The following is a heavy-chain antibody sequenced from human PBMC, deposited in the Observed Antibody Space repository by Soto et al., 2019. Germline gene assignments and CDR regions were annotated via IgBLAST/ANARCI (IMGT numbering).Heavy chain of an antibody. Sequence: QVRLVESGGGVVQPGGSLRLSCVASGFSFSSYALHWVRQAPGKGLEWVAYIWYDGKNEHYADSVEGRFTISRDNSRNTLYLQMSSLRAEDTALYHCVRDSTVTTLHAFDIWGLGAMVTVSS. CDR2: IWYDGKNE. J-gene: IGHJ3*02. CDR1: GFSFSSYA. CDR3: VRDSTVTTLHAFDI. V-gene: IGHV3-33*01. D-gene: IGHD4-17*01.